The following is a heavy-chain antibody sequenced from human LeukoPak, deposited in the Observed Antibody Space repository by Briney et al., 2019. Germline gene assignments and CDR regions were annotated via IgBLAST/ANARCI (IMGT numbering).Heavy chain of an antibody. V-gene: IGHV3-74*01. CDR1: GFTFSSYW. CDR2: INSDGSST. Sequence: GGSLRLSCAASGFTFSSYWMHWVRQAQGKGLVWVSRINSDGSSTIYADSVKGRFTISRDTAKNTLYLQMNSLRAEDTAVYYCARVRVYGMDVWGKGTTVTVSS. J-gene: IGHJ6*04. CDR3: ARVRVYGMDV.